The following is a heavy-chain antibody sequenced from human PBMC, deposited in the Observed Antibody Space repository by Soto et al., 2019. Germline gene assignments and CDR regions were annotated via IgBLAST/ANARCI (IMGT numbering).Heavy chain of an antibody. Sequence: PSETLSLTCTVSGGSISSYYWSWIRQPPGKGLQWIGYIYYSGSTNYNPSLKSRVTISVDTSKNQFSLKLSSVTAADTAVYYCARASYCSSTSFFRCSGDYYYFKDVR. J-gene: IGHJ6*03. CDR3: ARASYCSSTSFFRCSGDYYYFKDV. CDR2: IYYSGST. CDR1: GGSISSYY. V-gene: IGHV4-59*01. D-gene: IGHD2-2*01.